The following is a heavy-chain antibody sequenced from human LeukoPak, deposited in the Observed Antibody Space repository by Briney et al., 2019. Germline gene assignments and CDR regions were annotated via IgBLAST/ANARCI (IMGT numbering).Heavy chain of an antibody. CDR2: ISGSDDRI. J-gene: IGHJ3*02. D-gene: IGHD4-17*01. CDR1: GSTFSSYE. V-gene: IGHV3-23*01. Sequence: PGGSLRLSCAASGSTFSSYEMNWVRQAPGKGLEWVSAISGSDDRIYYADSVRGRFTISRDNSKNTLYLQMNSLRAEDTAIYYCAKVLSPSYTVTSAFDIWGQGTMVTVSS. CDR3: AKVLSPSYTVTSAFDI.